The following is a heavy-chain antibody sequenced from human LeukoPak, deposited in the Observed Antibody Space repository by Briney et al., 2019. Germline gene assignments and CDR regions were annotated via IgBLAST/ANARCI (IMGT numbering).Heavy chain of an antibody. CDR3: ARGLGSGSYYDY. CDR2: IHPGDNSA. CDR1: GYTFTTYP. J-gene: IGHJ4*02. V-gene: IGHV1-46*01. Sequence: ASVKVSCKASGYTFTTYPIHWVRQAPGQGLEWMGVIHPGDNSATYAQKSQDRVTMTTDTSTSTVYMELSSLRSEDTAMYYRARGLGSGSYYDYWGQGTLVTVAS. D-gene: IGHD3-10*01.